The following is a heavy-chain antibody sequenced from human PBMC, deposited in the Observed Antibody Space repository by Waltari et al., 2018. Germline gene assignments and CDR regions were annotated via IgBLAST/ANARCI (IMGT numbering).Heavy chain of an antibody. D-gene: IGHD5-12*01. Sequence: QLQLQESGPGLVKPSETLSLTCTVSGGSISSSSYYWGWIRQPPGKGLEWIGSIYYSGSTYDHPSLKSRVTISVDTSKNQFSLKLSSVTAADTAVYYCARLYLANPKSIDYWGQGTLVTVSS. CDR1: GGSISSSSYY. J-gene: IGHJ4*02. V-gene: IGHV4-39*01. CDR3: ARLYLANPKSIDY. CDR2: IYYSGST.